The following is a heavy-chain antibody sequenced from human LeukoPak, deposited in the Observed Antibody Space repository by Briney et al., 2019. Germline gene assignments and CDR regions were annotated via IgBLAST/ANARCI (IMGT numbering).Heavy chain of an antibody. J-gene: IGHJ2*01. Sequence: GGSLRLSCAASGFTFSGFAMHWVRQASGKGLEWVGRIRSKANSYATAYGASVKGRFTISRDDSKNTADLQMNSLKTEDTAVYYCTRNVWYFDLWGRGTLATVSS. CDR1: GFTFSGFA. CDR3: TRNVWYFDL. V-gene: IGHV3-73*01. CDR2: IRSKANSYAT.